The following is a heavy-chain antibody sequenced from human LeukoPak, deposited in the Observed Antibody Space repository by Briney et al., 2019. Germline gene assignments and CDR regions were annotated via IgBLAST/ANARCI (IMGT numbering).Heavy chain of an antibody. CDR2: IYYSGST. Sequence: PSETLSLTCTVSGGSISSYYWSWIRQPPGKGLEWIGYIYYSGSTNYNPSLKSRVTISVDTSKNQFSLKLSSVTAADTAVYYCARSGLRYFDWLLKSRYYMDVWGKGTTVTVSS. CDR1: GGSISSYY. CDR3: ARSGLRYFDWLLKSRYYMDV. V-gene: IGHV4-59*01. D-gene: IGHD3-9*01. J-gene: IGHJ6*03.